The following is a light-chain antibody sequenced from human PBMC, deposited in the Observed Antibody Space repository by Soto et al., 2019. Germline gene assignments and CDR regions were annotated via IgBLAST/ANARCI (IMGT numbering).Light chain of an antibody. CDR2: TAS. J-gene: IGKJ2*01. CDR3: QQSITTPT. Sequence: DIQMTQSPSSLSASVGDRVTITCRASRSINIYLNWYQQKPGKAPKLLINTASNLHSGVPSRFSGSAAGTDFTLIISRLQPDGFATYYCQQSITTPTFGQGTRLEIK. CDR1: RSINIY. V-gene: IGKV1-39*01.